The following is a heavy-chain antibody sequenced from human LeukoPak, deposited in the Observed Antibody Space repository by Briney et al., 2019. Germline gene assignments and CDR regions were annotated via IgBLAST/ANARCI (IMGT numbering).Heavy chain of an antibody. V-gene: IGHV3-43*02. D-gene: IGHD3-16*01. Sequence: PGGSLRLSCAASGFTFDDYAMHWVRQAPGKGLEWVSLISGDGGNTYYADSVKGRFTISRDNSKNSLYLQMNSLRTEDTALYYCAKDGEGGYYFDYWGQGTPVTVSS. CDR1: GFTFDDYA. CDR3: AKDGEGGYYFDY. CDR2: ISGDGGNT. J-gene: IGHJ4*02.